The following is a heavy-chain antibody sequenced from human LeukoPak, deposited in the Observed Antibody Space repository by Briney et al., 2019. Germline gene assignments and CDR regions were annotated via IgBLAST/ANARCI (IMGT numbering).Heavy chain of an antibody. J-gene: IGHJ4*02. D-gene: IGHD6-13*01. V-gene: IGHV6-1*01. CDR1: GDSVSSNSAA. Sequence: PSQTLSLTCAISGDSVSSNSAAWNWIRQSPSRGLEWLGRTYYRSKWYNDYAVSVKSRITINPDTSKNQFSLQLNSVTPEDTAVYYCARDAAYSSSSKDSSSWWFDYWGQGTLVTVSS. CDR3: ARDAAYSSSSKDSSSWWFDY. CDR2: TYYRSKWYN.